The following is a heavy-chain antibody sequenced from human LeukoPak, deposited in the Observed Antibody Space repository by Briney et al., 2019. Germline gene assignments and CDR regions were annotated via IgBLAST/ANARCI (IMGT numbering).Heavy chain of an antibody. CDR1: GGSISSGGYS. D-gene: IGHD5-24*01. CDR3: ARASQGSFRRWLQFAY. V-gene: IGHV4-30-4*07. CDR2: IYYSGST. J-gene: IGHJ4*02. Sequence: PSETLSLTCAVSGGSISSGGYSWSWIRQPPGKGLEWIGYIYYSGSTYYNPSLKSRVTISVDTSKNQFSLKLSSVTAADTAVYYCARASQGSFRRWLQFAYWGQGTLVTVSS.